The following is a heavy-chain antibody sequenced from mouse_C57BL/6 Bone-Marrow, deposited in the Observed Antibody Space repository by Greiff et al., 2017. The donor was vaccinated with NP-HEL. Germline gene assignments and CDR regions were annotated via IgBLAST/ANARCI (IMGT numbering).Heavy chain of an antibody. V-gene: IGHV1-47*01. Sequence: VQRVESGAELVKPGASVKMSCKASGYTFTTYPIEWVKQNHGKSLEWIGNFHPYNDDTEYNEKFKNKATLTVEKSSSTVYLELSRLTSDDSSVYYCARGGNYWYYFDYWGQGTTPTVSS. CDR3: ARGGNYWYYFDY. CDR1: GYTFTTYP. CDR2: FHPYNDDT. J-gene: IGHJ2*01. D-gene: IGHD2-1*01.